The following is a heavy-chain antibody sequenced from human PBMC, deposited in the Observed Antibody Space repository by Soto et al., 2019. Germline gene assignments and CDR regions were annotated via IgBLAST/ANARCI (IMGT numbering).Heavy chain of an antibody. V-gene: IGHV4-34*01. CDR2: INHSGST. J-gene: IGHJ4*02. CDR1: GGSFSGYY. Sequence: SETLSLTCAVSGGSFSGYYWSWIRQPPGKGLEWIGEINHSGSTNYNPSLKSRVTISVDTSKNQFSLKLSSVTAADTAVYYCARGSKVFTYYYDSSGYDYFDYWGQGTLVTVSS. CDR3: ARGSKVFTYYYDSSGYDYFDY. D-gene: IGHD3-22*01.